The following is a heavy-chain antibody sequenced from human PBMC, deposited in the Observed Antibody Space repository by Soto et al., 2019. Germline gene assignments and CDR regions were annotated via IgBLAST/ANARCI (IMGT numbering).Heavy chain of an antibody. Sequence: ASVKVSCKASGYTFTSYYMHWVRQAPGQGLEWMGIINPSGGSTSYAQKFQGRVTMTRDTSTSTVYMELSSLRSEDTAVYYCASLNFWSGYSVPRQGYGMDVWGHGTTVTVSS. D-gene: IGHD3-3*01. CDR3: ASLNFWSGYSVPRQGYGMDV. CDR2: INPSGGST. CDR1: GYTFTSYY. V-gene: IGHV1-46*01. J-gene: IGHJ6*02.